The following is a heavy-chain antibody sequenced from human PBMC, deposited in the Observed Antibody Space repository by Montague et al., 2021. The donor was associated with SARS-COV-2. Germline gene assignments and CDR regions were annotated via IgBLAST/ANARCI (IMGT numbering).Heavy chain of an antibody. J-gene: IGHJ4*02. CDR2: IYYSGST. CDR3: ARKTSRGLTIFGVVTASYCFDY. Sequence: VKPTQTLTLTCTFSGFSLSTSEVGVGWIRQSPGKGLEWVGXIYYSGSTYYNPSLKSRVTISVDTSKNQFSLKLSSVTAADTAVFYCARKTSRGLTIFGVVTASYCFDYWGQGTLVTVSS. CDR1: GFSLSTSEVG. V-gene: IGHV4-39*01. D-gene: IGHD3-3*01.